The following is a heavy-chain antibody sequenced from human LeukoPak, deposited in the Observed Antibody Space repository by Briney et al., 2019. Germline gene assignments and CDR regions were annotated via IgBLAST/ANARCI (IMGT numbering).Heavy chain of an antibody. V-gene: IGHV4-34*01. D-gene: IGHD5-18*01. J-gene: IGHJ6*03. Sequence: PSETLSLTCAVSGGSFSGYYWSWIRQPPGKGLEWVGEINHSGSTNYNPSLKSRVTISVDTSKNQYSLKLSAVTAADTDVYYYAKARRGYSYGGYYYMDVWGKGTTVTVSS. CDR2: INHSGST. CDR1: GGSFSGYY. CDR3: AKARRGYSYGGYYYMDV.